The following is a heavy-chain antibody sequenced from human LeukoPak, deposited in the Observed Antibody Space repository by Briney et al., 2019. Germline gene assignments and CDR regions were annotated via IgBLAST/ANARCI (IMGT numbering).Heavy chain of an antibody. V-gene: IGHV4-4*02. J-gene: IGHJ5*02. CDR1: GGSISTNTR. CDR3: ARGRFVLRFLEWLNWFDP. D-gene: IGHD3-3*01. Sequence: SETLSLTCAVSGGSISTNTRWSWVRQPPGKGLEWIGQTSHDGSADYTPSLKSRVTISVDTSKNQFSLKLSSVTAADTAVYYCARGRFVLRFLEWLNWFDPWGQGTLVTVSS. CDR2: TSHDGSA.